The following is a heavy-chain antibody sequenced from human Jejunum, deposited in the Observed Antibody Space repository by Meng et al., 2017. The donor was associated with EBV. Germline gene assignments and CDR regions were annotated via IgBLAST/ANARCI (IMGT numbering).Heavy chain of an antibody. V-gene: IGHV4-4*02. CDR3: ARGRGVEDY. D-gene: IGHD5-24*01. Sequence: QVPLQESGPGLVKPSRTLSLTCAVSGGSISTDNWWSWVRQPPGKGLEYIGEIHHSGSTKYNPSLKSRVTISVDKSNNHFSLKLSSVTAADTAVYYCARGRGVEDYWGQGTLVTVSS. CDR1: GGSISTDNW. CDR2: IHHSGST. J-gene: IGHJ4*02.